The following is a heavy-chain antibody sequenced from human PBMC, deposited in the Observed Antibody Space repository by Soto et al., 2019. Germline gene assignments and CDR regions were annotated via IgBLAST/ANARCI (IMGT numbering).Heavy chain of an antibody. CDR2: IKSKTDGGTT. CDR1: GFTFSNAW. Sequence: GGSLRLSCAASGFTFSNAWMNWVRQAPGKGLEWVGRIKSKTDGGTTDYAAPVKGRFTISSDDSKNTLYLQMNSLKTEDTAVYYCTTKPSLPHYYYGMDVWGQGTTVTVSS. V-gene: IGHV3-15*07. J-gene: IGHJ6*02. CDR3: TTKPSLPHYYYGMDV.